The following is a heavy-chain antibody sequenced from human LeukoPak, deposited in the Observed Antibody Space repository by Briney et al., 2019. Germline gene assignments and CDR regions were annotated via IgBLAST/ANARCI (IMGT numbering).Heavy chain of an antibody. CDR2: IYYSGST. CDR3: AREGWRVRGVIYYYYMDV. J-gene: IGHJ6*03. Sequence: SETLSLTCTVSGGSISSYYWSWIRQPPGKGLEWIGYIYYSGSTNYNPSLKSRVTISVDTSKNQLSLQLSSVTAADTAVYYCAREGWRVRGVIYYYYMDVWGKGTTVTVSS. V-gene: IGHV4-59*01. D-gene: IGHD3-10*01. CDR1: GGSISSYY.